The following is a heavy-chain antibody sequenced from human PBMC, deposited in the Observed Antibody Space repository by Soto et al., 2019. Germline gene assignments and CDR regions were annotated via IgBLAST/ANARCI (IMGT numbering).Heavy chain of an antibody. CDR2: ISAYNGNI. V-gene: IGHV1-18*01. Sequence: QVRLVQSGAEVKKPGASVKVSCKTYGYDFTNYGINWVRQAPGQGLEWMGWISAYNGNIVYAQNFRGRATLTTDTSTGSAYMELRSLRSDDTADYYCARGHDILTVWTSTFWGQGTLVTVSS. CDR3: ARGHDILTVWTSTF. J-gene: IGHJ4*02. CDR1: GYDFTNYG. D-gene: IGHD3-9*01.